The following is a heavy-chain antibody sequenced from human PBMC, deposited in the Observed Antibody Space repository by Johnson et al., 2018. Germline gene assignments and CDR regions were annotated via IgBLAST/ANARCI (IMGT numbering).Heavy chain of an antibody. V-gene: IGHV3-30*18. D-gene: IGHD2-15*01. J-gene: IGHJ1*01. CDR3: AKRWLGYIQH. Sequence: QVQLVQSGGGVVQPGRSLRLSCAASGFTFSSYGMHWVRQAPGKGLEWVAVISYDGSSKYSADSVKGRFTISRDNSKNTLYLQMNSLRAEDTAVYYCAKRWLGYIQHWGQGTLVTVSS. CDR1: GFTFSSYG. CDR2: ISYDGSSK.